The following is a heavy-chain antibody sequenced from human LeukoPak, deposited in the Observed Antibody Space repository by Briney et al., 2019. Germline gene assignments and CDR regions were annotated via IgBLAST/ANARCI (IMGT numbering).Heavy chain of an antibody. V-gene: IGHV1-69*13. D-gene: IGHD5-12*01. Sequence: SVKVSCKASGYTFTSYGISWVRQAPGQGLEWMGGIIPIFGTANYAQKFQGRVTITADESTSTAYMELSSLRSEDTAVYYCARTRGYSGYDSLDYWGQGTLVTVSS. J-gene: IGHJ4*02. CDR1: GYTFTSYG. CDR2: IIPIFGTA. CDR3: ARTRGYSGYDSLDY.